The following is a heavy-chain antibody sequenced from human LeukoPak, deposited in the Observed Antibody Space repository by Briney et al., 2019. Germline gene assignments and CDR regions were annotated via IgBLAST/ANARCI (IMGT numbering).Heavy chain of an antibody. V-gene: IGHV1-24*01. D-gene: IGHD3-10*01. CDR2: FDPEDGET. CDR3: ATDVIVLLWFGESDY. Sequence: ASVKVSCKVSGYTLTELSMHWVRQAPGKGLEWMGGFDPEDGETIYAQKFQGRVTMTEDTSTDTAYMELSSLRSEDTAVYYCATDVIVLLWFGESDYWGQGTLVTVSS. CDR1: GYTLTELS. J-gene: IGHJ4*02.